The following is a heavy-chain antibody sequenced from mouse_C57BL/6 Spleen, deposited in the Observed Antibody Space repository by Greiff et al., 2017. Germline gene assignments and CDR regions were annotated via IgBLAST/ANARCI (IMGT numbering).Heavy chain of an antibody. CDR1: GYTFTSYW. CDR2: INPSNGGT. CDR3: ARGRYDYLWAMDY. Sequence: QVQLKQPGTELVKPGASVKLSCKASGYTFTSYWMHWVKQRPGQGLEWIGNINPSNGGTNYNEKFKSKATLTVDKSSSTAYMQLSSLTSEDSAVYYCARGRYDYLWAMDYWGQGTSVTVSS. D-gene: IGHD2-4*01. V-gene: IGHV1-53*01. J-gene: IGHJ4*01.